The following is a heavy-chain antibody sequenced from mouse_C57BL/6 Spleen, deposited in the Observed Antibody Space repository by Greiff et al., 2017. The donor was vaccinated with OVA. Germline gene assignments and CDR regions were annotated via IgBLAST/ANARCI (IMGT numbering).Heavy chain of an antibody. V-gene: IGHV1-61*01. CDR3: ARWGDGYY. D-gene: IGHD2-3*01. CDR2: IYPSDSET. Sequence: QVQLKESGAELVRPGSSVKLSCKASGYTFTSYWMDWVKQRPGQGLEWIGNIYPSDSETHYNQKFKDKATLTVDKSSSTAYMQLSSLTSEDSAVYYCARWGDGYYWGQGTTLTVSS. CDR1: GYTFTSYW. J-gene: IGHJ2*01.